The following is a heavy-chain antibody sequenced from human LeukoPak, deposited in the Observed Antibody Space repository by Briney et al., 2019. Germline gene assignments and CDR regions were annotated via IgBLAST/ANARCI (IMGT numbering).Heavy chain of an antibody. D-gene: IGHD3-10*02. CDR1: GFTFNNYW. CDR2: INSDGSSP. CDR3: ARGVPGPEY. Sequence: GGSLRLSCAASGFTFNNYWMVWVRQAPGKGLVWVSRINSDGSSPRYADSVKGRFTISRDNAKNTLYLQVNSLRADDTAVYYCARGVPGPEYWGQGTLVTVSS. J-gene: IGHJ4*02. V-gene: IGHV3-74*01.